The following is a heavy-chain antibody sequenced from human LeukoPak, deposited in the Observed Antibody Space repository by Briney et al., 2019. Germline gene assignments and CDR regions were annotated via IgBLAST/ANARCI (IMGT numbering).Heavy chain of an antibody. CDR1: GYAFTSYD. CDR3: ARPYYYDSSGYYSLAFDI. V-gene: IGHV1-8*03. J-gene: IGHJ3*02. CDR2: MNPNSGNT. Sequence: ASVKVSCKASGYAFTSYDINWVRQATGQGLEWMGWMNPNSGNTGYAQKFQGRVTITRNTSISTAYMELSSLRSEDTAVYYCARPYYYDSSGYYSLAFDIWGQGTMVTVSS. D-gene: IGHD3-22*01.